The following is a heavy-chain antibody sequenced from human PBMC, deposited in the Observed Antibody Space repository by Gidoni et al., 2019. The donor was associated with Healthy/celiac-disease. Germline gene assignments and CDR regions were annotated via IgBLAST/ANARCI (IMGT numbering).Heavy chain of an antibody. CDR3: ARVRRVPAAIGAFDI. Sequence: QVQLVESGGGVVQPGRSLRLSCAASGFTFSSYGMHWVRQAPGKGLEWVAVIWYDGSNKYYADSVKGRFTISRDNSKNTLYLQMNSLRAEDTAVYYCARVRRVPAAIGAFDIWGQGTMVTVSS. J-gene: IGHJ3*02. V-gene: IGHV3-33*01. CDR2: IWYDGSNK. CDR1: GFTFSSYG. D-gene: IGHD2-2*01.